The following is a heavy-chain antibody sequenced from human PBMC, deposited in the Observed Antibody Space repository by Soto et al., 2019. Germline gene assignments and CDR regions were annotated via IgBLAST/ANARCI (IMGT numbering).Heavy chain of an antibody. CDR1: GGTFSSYA. CDR3: ARDECSSTSCYGSRWFDP. CDR2: IIPIFGTA. D-gene: IGHD2-2*01. Sequence: ASVKVSCKASGGTFSSYAISWVRQAPGQGLEWMGGIIPIFGTANYAQKFQGRVTITADKSTSTAYMELSSLRSEDTAVYYCARDECSSTSCYGSRWFDPWGQGTLVTVSS. J-gene: IGHJ5*02. V-gene: IGHV1-69*06.